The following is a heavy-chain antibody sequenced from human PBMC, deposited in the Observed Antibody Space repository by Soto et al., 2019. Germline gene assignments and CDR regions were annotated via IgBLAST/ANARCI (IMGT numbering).Heavy chain of an antibody. J-gene: IGHJ4*02. V-gene: IGHV5-51*01. Sequence: EALKISCNVSGYTFSTFWIAWVLQVPGKGLEAMGSMWPDGSETRYSPSFDSQITISAAKSFITAYLQWISLKASDTAIYYCARVVDPFDSSGHLDSWGQGTLVTVSS. CDR3: ARVVDPFDSSGHLDS. D-gene: IGHD3-22*01. CDR2: MWPDGSET. CDR1: GYTFSTFW.